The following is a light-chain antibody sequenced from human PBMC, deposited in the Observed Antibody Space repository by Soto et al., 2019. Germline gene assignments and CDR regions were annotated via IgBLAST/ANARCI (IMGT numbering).Light chain of an antibody. V-gene: IGLV2-14*01. CDR3: SSYTSSSTRV. CDR1: SSDVGGYNY. Sequence: QSALTQPASVSGSPGQSITISCTGTSSDVGGYNYVSWYQQHPGKAPKLMIYEVSNRPSGVSNRFSGSKSVNTASLTISWLQAEDEADYYCSSYTSSSTRVFGTGTKVHRP. CDR2: EVS. J-gene: IGLJ1*01.